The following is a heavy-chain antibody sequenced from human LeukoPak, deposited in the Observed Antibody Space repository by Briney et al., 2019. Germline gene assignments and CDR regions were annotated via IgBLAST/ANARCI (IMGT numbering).Heavy chain of an antibody. J-gene: IGHJ4*02. CDR2: IYYSGST. V-gene: IGHV4-4*02. Sequence: SGTLSLTCAVSGGSISSSNWWSWVRQPPGKGLEWIGYIYYSGSTNYNPSLKSRVTISVDTSKNQFSLKLSSVTAADTAVYYCARVSDSSGWYVVDYWGQGTLVTVSS. D-gene: IGHD6-19*01. CDR3: ARVSDSSGWYVVDY. CDR1: GGSISSSNW.